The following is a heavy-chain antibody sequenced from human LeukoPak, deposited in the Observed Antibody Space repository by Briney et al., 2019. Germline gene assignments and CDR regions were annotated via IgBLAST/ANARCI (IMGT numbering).Heavy chain of an antibody. V-gene: IGHV1-24*01. CDR2: FDPEDGET. J-gene: IGHJ4*01. CDR3: ATDTRRGYSSFVS. Sequence: GASVKVSCKVSGYTLTELSMHWVRQAPGKGLEWMGGFDPEDGETIYAQKFQGRVTMHEDTSTDTAYMELSSLRSEDPAGYYWATDTRRGYSSFVSWGHGTLATVSS. CDR1: GYTLTELS. D-gene: IGHD5-18*01.